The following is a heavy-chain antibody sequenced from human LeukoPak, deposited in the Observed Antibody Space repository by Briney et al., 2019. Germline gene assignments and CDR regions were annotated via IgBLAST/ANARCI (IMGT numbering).Heavy chain of an antibody. CDR2: INPGGGST. Sequence: ASVKVSCTASGYTFTSYYMHWVRQAPGQGLEWMGIINPGGGSTSYAQKFQGRVTMTRDTSTSTVYMELSSLRSEDTAVYYCARATIIMYYFHYWGQGTLVTVSS. CDR3: ARATIIMYYFHY. D-gene: IGHD3-10*01. CDR1: GYTFTSYY. J-gene: IGHJ4*02. V-gene: IGHV1-46*01.